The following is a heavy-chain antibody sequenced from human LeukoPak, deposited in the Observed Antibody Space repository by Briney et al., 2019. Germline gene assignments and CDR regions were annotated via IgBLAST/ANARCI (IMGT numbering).Heavy chain of an antibody. Sequence: SGGSLRLSCATSGFTFSAYSMNWVRQAPGKGLEWVSSISGSSIYINYADSVKGRFTISSDNAKNSLYLQMNSLRAEDTAVYYCARYVTGGSSYYFDYWGQGTLVTVSS. V-gene: IGHV3-21*01. CDR2: ISGSSIYI. D-gene: IGHD2-15*01. J-gene: IGHJ4*02. CDR3: ARYVTGGSSYYFDY. CDR1: GFTFSAYS.